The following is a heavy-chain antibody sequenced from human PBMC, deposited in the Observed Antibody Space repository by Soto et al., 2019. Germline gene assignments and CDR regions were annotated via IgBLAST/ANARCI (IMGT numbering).Heavy chain of an antibody. J-gene: IGHJ4*02. CDR1: GFTFSGSA. V-gene: IGHV3-73*01. Sequence: GGSLRLSCAASGFTFSGSAMHWVRQASGKGLQWVGRIRSKANSYATSYDASVKGRFTISRDDSKNTAYLQMNSLRTEDTAVYYCTRRYFYDSSGYYMDDYWGQGTLVTVSS. CDR3: TRRYFYDSSGYYMDDY. CDR2: IRSKANSYAT. D-gene: IGHD3-22*01.